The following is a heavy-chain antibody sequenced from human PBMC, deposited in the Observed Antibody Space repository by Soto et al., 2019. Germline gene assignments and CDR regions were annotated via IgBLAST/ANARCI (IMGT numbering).Heavy chain of an antibody. V-gene: IGHV4-31*03. CDR3: ARLAAAVPYYYYGMDV. CDR2: IYYSGST. J-gene: IGHJ6*02. CDR1: GGSISSGGYY. D-gene: IGHD6-13*01. Sequence: PSETLSLTCTVSGGSISSGGYYWSWIRQHPGKGLEWIGYIYYSGSTYYNPSLKSRVTISVDTSKNQFSLKLSSVTAADTAVYYRARLAAAVPYYYYGMDVWGQGTTVTVSS.